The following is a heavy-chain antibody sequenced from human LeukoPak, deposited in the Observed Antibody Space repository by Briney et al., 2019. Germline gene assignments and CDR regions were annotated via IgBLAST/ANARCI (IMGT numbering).Heavy chain of an antibody. CDR2: IRYDGRNK. V-gene: IGHV3-30*02. D-gene: IGHD6-13*01. Sequence: GGSLRLSCAASGFSFSSYGMHWVRQAPGKGLEWVAIIRYDGRNKNYGDSVRGRFTISRDNSKSTVSLQMNSLRAEDTAVYYCAKWDSSSWYGLIDYWGQGTLVTVSS. CDR1: GFSFSSYG. J-gene: IGHJ4*02. CDR3: AKWDSSSWYGLIDY.